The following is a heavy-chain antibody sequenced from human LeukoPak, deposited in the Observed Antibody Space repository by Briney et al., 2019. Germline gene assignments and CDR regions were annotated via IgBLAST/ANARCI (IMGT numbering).Heavy chain of an antibody. J-gene: IGHJ4*01. CDR1: GFTFSSYA. D-gene: IGHD3-10*01. Sequence: GGSLRLSRAASGFTFSSYAMSWVRQAPGKGLEWVSAISGSGGSAYYADSVKGRFTISRDNSKNTLYLQMNSLRAEDTAVYYCAKDRLLWFGEFLDYWGQGTLVTVSS. CDR3: AKDRLLWFGEFLDY. V-gene: IGHV3-23*01. CDR2: ISGSGGSA.